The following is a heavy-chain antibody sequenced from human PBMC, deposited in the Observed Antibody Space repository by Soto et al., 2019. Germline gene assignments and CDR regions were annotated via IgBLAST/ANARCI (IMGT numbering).Heavy chain of an antibody. CDR3: ARGFNFYYYYYYMDV. Sequence: PSETLSLTCAVYGGSFSGYYWSWIRQPPGKGLEWIGEINHSGSTNYNPSLKSRVTISVDTSKNQFSLKLSSVTAADTAVYYCARGFNFYYYYYYMDVWGKGTTVT. CDR1: GGSFSGYY. D-gene: IGHD1-20*01. CDR2: INHSGST. J-gene: IGHJ6*03. V-gene: IGHV4-34*01.